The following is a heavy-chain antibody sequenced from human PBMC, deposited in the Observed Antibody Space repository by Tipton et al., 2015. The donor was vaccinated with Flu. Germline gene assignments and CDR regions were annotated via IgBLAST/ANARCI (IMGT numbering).Heavy chain of an antibody. J-gene: IGHJ4*02. Sequence: TLSLTCTVSGDSISSCSYYWGWIRQPPGEGLEWIGSIYYSGSTYYNPSLESRVTISLDTSKKRFSLKLSSVTAADTAVYYCARQKGGISSGYYYYFDYWGQGTLVTVSS. CDR3: ARQKGGISSGYYYYFDY. CDR2: IYYSGST. V-gene: IGHV4-39*07. D-gene: IGHD3-22*01. CDR1: GDSISSCSYY.